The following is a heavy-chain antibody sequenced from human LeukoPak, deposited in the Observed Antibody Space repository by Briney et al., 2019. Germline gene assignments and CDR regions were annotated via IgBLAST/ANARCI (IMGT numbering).Heavy chain of an antibody. CDR2: ISGSGGST. Sequence: GGSLRLSCAASGFTFSSCAMSWVRQAPGKGLEWVSAISGSGGSTYYADSVKGRFTISRDNSKNTLYLQMNSLSAEDTAVYSCAKDESPSYSGYDPKSFASWAQGTLVTVSS. D-gene: IGHD5-12*01. J-gene: IGHJ4*02. CDR1: GFTFSSCA. CDR3: AKDESPSYSGYDPKSFAS. V-gene: IGHV3-23*01.